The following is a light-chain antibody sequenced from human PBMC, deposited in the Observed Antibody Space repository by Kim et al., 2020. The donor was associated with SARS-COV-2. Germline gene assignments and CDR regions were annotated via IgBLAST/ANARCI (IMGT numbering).Light chain of an antibody. J-gene: IGKJ1*01. CDR2: GAS. Sequence: EIVMTQSPATLSVSPGERATLSCRASQSVSSNLAWYQQKPGQAPRLLIDGASTRATGIPARFSGSGSGTEFTLTISSLQSEDFAVYYCQQYNNRLWTFGQGTKVDIK. CDR1: QSVSSN. V-gene: IGKV3-15*01. CDR3: QQYNNRLWT.